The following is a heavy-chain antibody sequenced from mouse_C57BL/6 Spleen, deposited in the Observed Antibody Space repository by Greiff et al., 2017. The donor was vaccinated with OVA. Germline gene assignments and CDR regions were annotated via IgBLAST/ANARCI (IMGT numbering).Heavy chain of an antibody. V-gene: IGHV1-64*01. D-gene: IGHD4-1*02. CDR2: IHPNSGST. Sequence: QVQLQQPGAELVKPGASVKLSCKASGYTFTSYWMHWVKQRPGQGLEWIGMIHPNSGSTNYNEKFKSKATLTVDKSSRTAYMQLSSLTSEDAAVYYCARLQLGLDYWGQGTTLTVSS. CDR1: GYTFTSYW. CDR3: ARLQLGLDY. J-gene: IGHJ2*01.